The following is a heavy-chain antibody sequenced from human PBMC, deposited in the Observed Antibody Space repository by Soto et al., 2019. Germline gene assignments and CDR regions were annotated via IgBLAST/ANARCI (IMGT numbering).Heavy chain of an antibody. Sequence: GGSLRLSCAASGFTFSSYSMNWVRQAPGKGLEWVSSISSSSSYIYYADSVKGRFTISRDNAKNSLYLQMNSLRAEDTAVYYCARDFHLTYYDFWSGYHDPWGQGTLVTV. D-gene: IGHD3-3*01. V-gene: IGHV3-21*01. CDR1: GFTFSSYS. J-gene: IGHJ5*02. CDR3: ARDFHLTYYDFWSGYHDP. CDR2: ISSSSSYI.